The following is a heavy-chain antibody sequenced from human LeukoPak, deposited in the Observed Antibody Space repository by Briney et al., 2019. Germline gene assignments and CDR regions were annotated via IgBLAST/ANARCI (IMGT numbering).Heavy chain of an antibody. CDR1: GGSISSYY. J-gene: IGHJ4*02. CDR3: ARVRSERVGATTNPFDY. Sequence: SETLSLTCTVSGGSISSYYWSWIRQPPGKGLEWIGYIYYSGSTNYNPSLKSRVTISVDTSKKQFSLKLSSVTAADTAVYYCARVRSERVGATTNPFDYWGQGTLVTVSS. D-gene: IGHD1-26*01. CDR2: IYYSGST. V-gene: IGHV4-59*01.